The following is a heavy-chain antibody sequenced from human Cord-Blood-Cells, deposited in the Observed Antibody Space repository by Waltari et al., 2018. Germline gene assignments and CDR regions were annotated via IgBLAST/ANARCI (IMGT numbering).Heavy chain of an antibody. V-gene: IGHV3-33*01. J-gene: IGHJ4*02. Sequence: VQLVESGGGVVQPGRSLRLSCAASGFTFSSYGMHWARQAPGKGLEWVAVIWYDGSNKYYADSVKGRFTISRDNSKNTLYLQMNSLRAEDTAVYYCARDRSILEWLFDYWGQGTLVTVSS. D-gene: IGHD3-3*01. CDR1: GFTFSSYG. CDR3: ARDRSILEWLFDY. CDR2: IWYDGSNK.